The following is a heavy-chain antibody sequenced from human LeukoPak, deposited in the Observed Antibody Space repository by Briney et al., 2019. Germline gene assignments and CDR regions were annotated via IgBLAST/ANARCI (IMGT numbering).Heavy chain of an antibody. CDR3: ARDVVGDYYSNYPGDY. V-gene: IGHV1-46*01. J-gene: IGHJ4*02. CDR1: GYTFTSYG. D-gene: IGHD4-11*01. Sequence: ASVKVSCKASGYTFTSYGINWVPQAPGQGLEWMGIINPSGGSTSYAQKFQGSVTMTRDMSTSTVYMELSSLRSEDTAVYYCARDVVGDYYSNYPGDYWGQGTLVTVSS. CDR2: INPSGGST.